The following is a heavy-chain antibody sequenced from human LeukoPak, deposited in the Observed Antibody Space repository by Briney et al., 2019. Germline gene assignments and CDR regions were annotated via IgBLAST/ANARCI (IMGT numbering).Heavy chain of an antibody. V-gene: IGHV3-74*01. Sequence: GGSLRLSCAASGFTFSSYWMHWVRQAPGKGLVWVSTLNSAGSITPYADSVKGRFTISRDNAKNTLYLQLNSLRAEDTAVYYCARGGTYSWDGLDIWGQGTMVTVSS. CDR2: LNSAGSIT. D-gene: IGHD1-26*01. J-gene: IGHJ3*02. CDR3: ARGGTYSWDGLDI. CDR1: GFTFSSYW.